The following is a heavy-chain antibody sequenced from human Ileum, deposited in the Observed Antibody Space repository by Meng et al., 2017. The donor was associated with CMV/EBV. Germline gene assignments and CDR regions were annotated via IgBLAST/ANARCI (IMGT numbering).Heavy chain of an antibody. CDR2: ISWNRGSI. CDR1: GFTFDDYA. J-gene: IGHJ5*02. D-gene: IGHD3-3*01. V-gene: IGHV3-9*01. Sequence: SLKISCAASGFTFDDYAMHWVRQAPGKGLEWVSGISWNRGSIGYADSVKGRFTISRDNAKNSLYLQMNSLRAEDTAVYYCSRDLKPEYYDFWSGFLFDPWGQGTLVTVSS. CDR3: SRDLKPEYYDFWSGFLFDP.